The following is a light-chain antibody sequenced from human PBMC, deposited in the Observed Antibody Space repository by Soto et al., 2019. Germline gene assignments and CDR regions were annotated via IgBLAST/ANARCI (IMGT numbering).Light chain of an antibody. J-gene: IGKJ1*01. Sequence: DIQLTQSQSFVSASVGDRVTISCRASQGIRNYLVWYQQKSGKAPKVLIYAASTLHSGVPSRFSGSGSGTEFTLTTSSLQPEDFATYYCQQLNTYPPWTFGQGTKVEIK. CDR3: QQLNTYPPWT. CDR2: AAS. CDR1: QGIRNY. V-gene: IGKV1-9*01.